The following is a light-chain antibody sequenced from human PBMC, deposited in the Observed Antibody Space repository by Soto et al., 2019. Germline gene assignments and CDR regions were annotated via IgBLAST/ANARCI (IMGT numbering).Light chain of an antibody. V-gene: IGLV2-23*01. Sequence: QSVLTQPASVSGSPGQSITISCTGTSSDVGNYNLVSWYQQHPGEAPKLMIYEGSKRPSGVSNRFSASKSGNTASLTISGLQAEDEADYYCCSYAGSSTYYVFGTGTKVTVL. CDR3: CSYAGSSTYYV. CDR1: SSDVGNYNL. CDR2: EGS. J-gene: IGLJ1*01.